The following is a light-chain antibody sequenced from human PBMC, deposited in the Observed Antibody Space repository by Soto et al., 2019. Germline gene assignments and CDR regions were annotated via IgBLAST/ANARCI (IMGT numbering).Light chain of an antibody. CDR3: CSYEGISYV. CDR1: SSDVGGYNY. V-gene: IGLV2-11*01. J-gene: IGLJ1*01. Sequence: QSALTQPRSVSGSPGQSVTISCTGTSSDVGGYNYVSWYQQHPGKAPKLMIDDVSKRPSGVPDRFSGSKSGNTASLTISGLQAEDEADYYCCSYEGISYVFGTGTKLTVL. CDR2: DVS.